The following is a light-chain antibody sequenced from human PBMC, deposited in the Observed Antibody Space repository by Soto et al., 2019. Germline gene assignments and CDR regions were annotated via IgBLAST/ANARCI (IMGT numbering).Light chain of an antibody. V-gene: IGLV2-14*03. CDR2: DVN. CDR1: STDVGGYNY. Sequence: QSALTQPASVSGSPGQSITISCTGTSTDVGGYNYVSWYQRHPGKAPKLMIYDVNNRPSGVSNRFSGSKSGNTASLTISGLPAEDEAEYYCSSYTTASTVVFGGGTQLTVL. J-gene: IGLJ2*01. CDR3: SSYTTASTVV.